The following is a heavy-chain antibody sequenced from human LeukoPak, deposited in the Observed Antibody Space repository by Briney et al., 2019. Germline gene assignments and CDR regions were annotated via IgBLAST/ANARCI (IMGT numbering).Heavy chain of an antibody. J-gene: IGHJ6*02. CDR2: IYYTGNT. CDR1: GGSISSSSYY. Sequence: PSETLSLTCSVSGGSISSSSYYWGWIRQPPGKGLEWIGSIYYTGNTYYNPSLKSRVTISVDTSKNQFSLKLSSVTAADTAVYYCARDHGGMDVWGQGTTVTVSS. V-gene: IGHV4-39*07. CDR3: ARDHGGMDV.